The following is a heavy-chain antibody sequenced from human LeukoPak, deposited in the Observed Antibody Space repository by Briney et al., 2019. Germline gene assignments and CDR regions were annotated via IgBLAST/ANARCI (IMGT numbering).Heavy chain of an antibody. Sequence: SETLSLTCTVSGGSVSSGSYYWSWIRQPPGKGLEWIGYIYYSGSTNYNPSLKSRVTISVDTSKNRFSLKLSSVTAADTAVYYCHGWQQLAHFDYWGQGTLVTVSS. V-gene: IGHV4-61*01. J-gene: IGHJ4*02. CDR3: HGWQQLAHFDY. D-gene: IGHD6-13*01. CDR1: GGSVSSGSYY. CDR2: IYYSGST.